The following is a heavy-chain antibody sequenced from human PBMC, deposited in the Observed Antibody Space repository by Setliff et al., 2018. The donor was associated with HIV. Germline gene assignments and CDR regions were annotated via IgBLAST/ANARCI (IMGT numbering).Heavy chain of an antibody. J-gene: IGHJ6*02. V-gene: IGHV3-74*01. CDR2: INSDGSST. CDR1: GFTFSSYW. Sequence: GGSLRLSCAASGFTFSSYWMHWVRQAPGKGLVWVSRINSDGSSTSYADSVKGRFTISRDNAKNSLYLQMNSLRAEDTAVYYCARDGPGLSKADYYGMDVWGQGTKVTVSS. CDR3: ARDGPGLSKADYYGMDV.